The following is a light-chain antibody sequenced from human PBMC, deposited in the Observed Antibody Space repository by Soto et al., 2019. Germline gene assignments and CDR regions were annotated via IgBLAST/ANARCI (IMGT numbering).Light chain of an antibody. CDR2: DVT. CDR1: SSDVGGYNY. J-gene: IGLJ1*01. V-gene: IGLV2-11*01. Sequence: SVLTQPRSVSGSPGQSVTISCTGTSSDVGGYNYVSWYQQHPGKAPKLMIYDVTQRPSGVPDRFSGSKSANTASLTISGLQAEDEADYYCCSYAGSYTYVFGTGTKVTVL. CDR3: CSYAGSYTYV.